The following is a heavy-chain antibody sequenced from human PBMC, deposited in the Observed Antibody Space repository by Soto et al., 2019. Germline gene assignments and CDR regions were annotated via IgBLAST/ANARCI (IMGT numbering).Heavy chain of an antibody. CDR1: GYTFTGYY. Sequence: QVQLVQSGAEVKKPGASVKVSCKTSGYTFTGYYIHWVRQAPGQGLEWMGCINPNSGATNYAQKFRGWVTWTRDTSISTAYMEVSRLTSDDTAVYYCATGPTTHSWGQGTLVTVSS. CDR2: INPNSGAT. V-gene: IGHV1-2*04. D-gene: IGHD2-15*01. J-gene: IGHJ4*02. CDR3: ATGPTTHS.